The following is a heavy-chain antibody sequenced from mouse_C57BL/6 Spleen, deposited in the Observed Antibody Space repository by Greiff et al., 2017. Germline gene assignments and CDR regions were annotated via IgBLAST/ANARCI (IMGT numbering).Heavy chain of an antibody. CDR3: ARDYGNLYAMDY. J-gene: IGHJ4*01. V-gene: IGHV1-80*01. D-gene: IGHD2-1*01. CDR2: IYPGDGDT. CDR1: GYAFSSYW. Sequence: VQLQQSGAELVKPGASVKISCKASGYAFSSYWMNWVKQRPGKGLEWIGQIYPGDGDTNYNGKFKGKATLTADKSSSTAYMQLSSLTSEDSAVDFCARDYGNLYAMDYWGQGTSVTVSS.